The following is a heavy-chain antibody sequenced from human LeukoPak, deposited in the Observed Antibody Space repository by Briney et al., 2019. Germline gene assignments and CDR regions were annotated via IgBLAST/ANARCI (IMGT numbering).Heavy chain of an antibody. CDR1: GFTFSSYG. V-gene: IGHV3-30*02. D-gene: IGHD3-16*02. Sequence: GGSLRLSCAASGFTFSSYGMHWVRQAPGKGLEWVAFIRYDGSNKYYADSVKGRFTISRDNSKNTLYLQMNSLRAEDTAVYYCAAEYGRYKRYAFDIWGQGTMVTVSS. CDR2: IRYDGSNK. J-gene: IGHJ3*02. CDR3: AAEYGRYKRYAFDI.